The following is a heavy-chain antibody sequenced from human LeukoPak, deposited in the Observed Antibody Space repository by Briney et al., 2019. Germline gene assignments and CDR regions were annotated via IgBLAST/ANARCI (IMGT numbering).Heavy chain of an antibody. CDR2: MTPNTGNT. CDR3: TRGDS. Sequence: GESLKISCKGSGYTFTSYDINWVRQATGQGLEWMGYMTPNTGNTGYAQKLQGRVTMTRDTSVSTAYMELSSLKAEDTAVYYCTRGDSWGQGTLVTVSS. CDR1: GYTFTSYD. V-gene: IGHV1-8*01. J-gene: IGHJ4*02.